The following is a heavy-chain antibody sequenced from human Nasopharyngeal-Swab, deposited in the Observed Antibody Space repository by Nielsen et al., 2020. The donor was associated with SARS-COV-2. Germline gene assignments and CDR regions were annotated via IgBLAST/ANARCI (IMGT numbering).Heavy chain of an antibody. V-gene: IGHV3-23*01. D-gene: IGHD3-10*01. Sequence: AGTYYADSVKGRFTISRDNSKNTLHLQMNSLRAEDTALYYCAKATTGSAFDI. CDR2: AGT. J-gene: IGHJ3*02. CDR3: AKATTGSAFDI.